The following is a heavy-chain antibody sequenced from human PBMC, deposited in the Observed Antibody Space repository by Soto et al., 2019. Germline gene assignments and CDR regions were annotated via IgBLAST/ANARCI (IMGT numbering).Heavy chain of an antibody. V-gene: IGHV4-34*01. D-gene: IGHD6-19*01. CDR2: INHSGST. CDR3: ARGAGYSSGWSYYYYGMDV. J-gene: IGHJ6*02. Sequence: PSETLSLTCAVYGGSFSGYYWSWIRQPPGKGLEWIGEINHSGSTNYNPSLKSRVTISVDTSKNQFSLKLSSVTAADTAVYYCARGAGYSSGWSYYYYGMDVWGQSTPVTVSS. CDR1: GGSFSGYY.